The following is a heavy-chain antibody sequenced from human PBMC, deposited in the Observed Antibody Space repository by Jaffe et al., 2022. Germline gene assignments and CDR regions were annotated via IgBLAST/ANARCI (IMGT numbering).Heavy chain of an antibody. V-gene: IGHV4-34*01. D-gene: IGHD1-26*01. CDR1: GGSFSGYY. J-gene: IGHJ6*03. Sequence: QVQLQQWGAGLLKPSETLSLTCAVYGGSFSGYYWSWIRQPPGKGLEWIGEINHSGSTNYNPSLKSRVTISVDTSKNQFSLKLSSVTAADTAVYYCARGIVGATTRTYYYYMDVWGKGTTVTVSS. CDR2: INHSGST. CDR3: ARGIVGATTRTYYYYMDV.